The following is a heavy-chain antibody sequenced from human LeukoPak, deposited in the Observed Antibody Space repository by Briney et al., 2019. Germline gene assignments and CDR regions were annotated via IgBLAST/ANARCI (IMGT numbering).Heavy chain of an antibody. V-gene: IGHV1-18*01. CDR1: GYTFTSYG. Sequence: ASVKVSCKASGYTFTSYGISWVRQAPGQGLEWMGWISAYNGNINYAQKLQGRVTMTTDTSTSTAYMELRSLRSDDTAVYYCARTRPQYCSSTSCYGDYWGQGTLVTVSS. CDR2: ISAYNGNI. J-gene: IGHJ4*02. D-gene: IGHD2-2*01. CDR3: ARTRPQYCSSTSCYGDY.